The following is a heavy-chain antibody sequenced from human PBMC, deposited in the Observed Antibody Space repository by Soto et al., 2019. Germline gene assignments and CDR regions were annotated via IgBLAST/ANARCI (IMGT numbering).Heavy chain of an antibody. CDR2: INHSGST. J-gene: IGHJ6*02. Sequence: ETLSLTCAVYGGSFSGYYWSWIRQPPGKGLEWIGEINHSGSTNYNPSLKSRVTISVDTSKNQFSLKLSSVTAADTAVYYCASSHDFWSGYFSRGPNYGMDVWGQGTTVS. CDR1: GGSFSGYY. CDR3: ASSHDFWSGYFSRGPNYGMDV. V-gene: IGHV4-34*01. D-gene: IGHD3-3*01.